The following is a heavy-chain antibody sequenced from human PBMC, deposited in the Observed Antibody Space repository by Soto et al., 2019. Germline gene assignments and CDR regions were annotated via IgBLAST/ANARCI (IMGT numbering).Heavy chain of an antibody. CDR3: ARERPGKKKDAFDI. J-gene: IGHJ3*02. CDR2: ISSSSSYI. Sequence: PGGSLRLSCAASGFTFSSYSMNWVRQAPGKGLEWVSSISSSSSYIYYADSVKGRFTISRDNAKNSLYLQMNSLRAEDTAVYYWARERPGKKKDAFDIWGQGTMVTVSS. CDR1: GFTFSSYS. V-gene: IGHV3-21*01.